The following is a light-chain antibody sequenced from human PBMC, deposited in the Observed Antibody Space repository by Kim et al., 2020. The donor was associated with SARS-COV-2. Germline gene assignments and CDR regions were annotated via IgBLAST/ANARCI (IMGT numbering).Light chain of an antibody. CDR1: NLQFTY. Sequence: VSPGETATISCTGDNLQFTYVCWYQRTAGHSPVLVLYQDNRRPSGIPERFSGSNSGNTATLTISGTQAMDEADYYCQVWDNSLGVFGAGTQLTVL. J-gene: IGLJ2*01. CDR3: QVWDNSLGV. V-gene: IGLV3-1*01. CDR2: QDN.